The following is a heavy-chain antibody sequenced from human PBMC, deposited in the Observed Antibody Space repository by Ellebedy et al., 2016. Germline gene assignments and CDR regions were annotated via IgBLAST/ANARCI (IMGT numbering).Heavy chain of an antibody. J-gene: IGHJ6*03. D-gene: IGHD2/OR15-2a*01. CDR1: GFTFSSYS. Sequence: GGSLRLSXAASGFTFSSYSMNWVRQAPGKGLEWVSYISSSSSTIYYADSVKGRFTISRDNAKNSLYLQMNSLRAEDTAVYYCAKGSRGVPLSGYMDVWGKGTTVTVSS. CDR2: ISSSSSTI. CDR3: AKGSRGVPLSGYMDV. V-gene: IGHV3-48*01.